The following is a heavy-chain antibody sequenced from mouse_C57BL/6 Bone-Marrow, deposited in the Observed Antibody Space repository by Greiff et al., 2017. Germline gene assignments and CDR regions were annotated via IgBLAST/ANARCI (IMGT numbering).Heavy chain of an antibody. CDR3: ARTMRTAFDY. CDR2: INPSTGGT. V-gene: IGHV1-42*01. J-gene: IGHJ2*01. CDR1: GYSFTGYY. D-gene: IGHD3-3*01. Sequence: VQLQQSGPELVKPGASVKISCKASGYSFTGYYMNWVKQSPEKSLEWIGEINPSTGGTTYNQKFKAKATLTVDKSSSTAYMQLKSLTSEDSAVYYCARTMRTAFDYWGQGTTLTVSS.